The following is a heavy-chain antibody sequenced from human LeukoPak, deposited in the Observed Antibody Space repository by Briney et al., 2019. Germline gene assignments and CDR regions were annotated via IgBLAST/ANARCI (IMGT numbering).Heavy chain of an antibody. CDR1: GFTFSTYW. D-gene: IGHD6-19*01. CDR2: IKRDGSEK. CDR3: ARALIVVADDYYYGMDV. J-gene: IGHJ6*02. Sequence: PGGSLRLSCAASGFTFSTYWMGWVRQAPGKGLEWVANIKRDGSEKYYVDSVKGRFTISRDNGKNSLYLQMNSLRVEDTAVYYCARALIVVADDYYYGMDVWGQGTTVTVSS. V-gene: IGHV3-7*01.